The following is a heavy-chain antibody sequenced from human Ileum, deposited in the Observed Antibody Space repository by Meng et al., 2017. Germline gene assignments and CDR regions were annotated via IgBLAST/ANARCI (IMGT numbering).Heavy chain of an antibody. D-gene: IGHD3-10*01. Sequence: QVQRQESGPGLVKPSGTLSLTCAVSGGSISSSIWWSWVRQPPEKGLEWIGEIHHSGTTNYSPSLKSRLTISVDKSKNQFSLKLQSVTAADTAVYFCARGVVSGSHYNTYWGQGILVTVSS. CDR3: ARGVVSGSHYNTY. CDR1: GGSISSSIW. V-gene: IGHV4-4*02. CDR2: IHHSGTT. J-gene: IGHJ4*02.